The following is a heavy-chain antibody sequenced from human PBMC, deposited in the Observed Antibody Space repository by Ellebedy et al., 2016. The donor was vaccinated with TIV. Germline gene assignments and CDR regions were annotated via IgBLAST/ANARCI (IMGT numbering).Heavy chain of an antibody. J-gene: IGHJ4*02. Sequence: PGGSLRLSCAASGFTFNDYGIHWVRQAPGKGLEWVGFIRSKAYGGTTEYAASVKGRFTISRDDSKSIAYLQMNSLKTEDTAVYYCTRAGVLRFTPPPDYWGQGTLVTVSS. CDR1: GFTFNDYG. D-gene: IGHD3-3*01. CDR2: IRSKAYGGTT. CDR3: TRAGVLRFTPPPDY. V-gene: IGHV3-49*04.